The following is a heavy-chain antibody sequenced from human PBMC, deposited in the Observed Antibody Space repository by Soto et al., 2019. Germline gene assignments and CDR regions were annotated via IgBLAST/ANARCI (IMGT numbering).Heavy chain of an antibody. CDR1: GFTFSSYG. D-gene: IGHD2-21*02. Sequence: QVQLVESGGGVVQPGRSLRLSCAASGFTFSSYGMHWDRQAPGKGLEWVAVISYDGSNKYYADSVKGRFTISRDNSKNTLYLQMNSLRAEDTAVYYCAKGRGGVVTPYFDYWGQGTLVTVSS. J-gene: IGHJ4*02. CDR3: AKGRGGVVTPYFDY. CDR2: ISYDGSNK. V-gene: IGHV3-30*18.